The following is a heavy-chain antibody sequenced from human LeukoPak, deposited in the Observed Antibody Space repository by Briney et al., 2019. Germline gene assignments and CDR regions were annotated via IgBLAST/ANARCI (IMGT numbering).Heavy chain of an antibody. CDR2: IYYSGST. Sequence: SETLSLTCTVSGGSISSSSYYWGWIRQPPGKGLEWIGSIYYSGSTYYNPSLKSRVTISVDTSKNQFSLKLSSVTAADTAVYYCARHLYGGYVVDYWGQGTLVTVSS. V-gene: IGHV4-39*01. J-gene: IGHJ4*02. CDR1: GGSISSSSYY. D-gene: IGHD5-12*01. CDR3: ARHLYGGYVVDY.